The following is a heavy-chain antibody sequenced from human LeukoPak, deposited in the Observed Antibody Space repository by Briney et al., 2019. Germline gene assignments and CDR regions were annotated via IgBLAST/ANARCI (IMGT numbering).Heavy chain of an antibody. CDR3: ARDSDFWSGYYYFDY. V-gene: IGHV4-30-4*08. D-gene: IGHD3-3*01. CDR1: GGSISRADYY. J-gene: IGHJ4*02. Sequence: SQTLSLTCTVSGGSISRADYYWGWLRQPPGKGLEWIGYIYYSGSTYYNPSLKSRATTSVDTSKNQFSLMLSSVTAADTAVYYCARDSDFWSGYYYFDYWGQGTLVTVSS. CDR2: IYYSGST.